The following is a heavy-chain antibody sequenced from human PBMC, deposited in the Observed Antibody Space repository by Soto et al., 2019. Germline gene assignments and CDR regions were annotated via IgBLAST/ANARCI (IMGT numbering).Heavy chain of an antibody. V-gene: IGHV3-64D*08. CDR3: VRVVVVAATLNNWFDP. CDR2: ISSNGGST. Sequence: GGSLRLSCSASGFTFSSYAMHWVRQAPGKGLEYVSAISSNGGSTYYADSVKGRFTISRDNSKNTLYLQMSSLRAEDTAVYYCVRVVVVAATLNNWFDPWGQGTLVTVSS. J-gene: IGHJ5*02. D-gene: IGHD2-15*01. CDR1: GFTFSSYA.